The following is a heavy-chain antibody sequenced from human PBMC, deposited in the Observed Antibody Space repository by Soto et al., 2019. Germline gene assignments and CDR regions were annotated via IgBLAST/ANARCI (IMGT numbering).Heavy chain of an antibody. J-gene: IGHJ4*02. CDR2: ISGSGGTT. Sequence: PGGSLRLSCAVSGFTFSSYAMSWVRQAPGKGLEWVSTISGSGGTTYYADSVKGRFTISRDNSKNTLYLQMNSLRAEDTAVYYCAKVTYYYDSNGPGYYFDSWGQGTLVTVSS. V-gene: IGHV3-23*01. CDR3: AKVTYYYDSNGPGYYFDS. D-gene: IGHD3-22*01. CDR1: GFTFSSYA.